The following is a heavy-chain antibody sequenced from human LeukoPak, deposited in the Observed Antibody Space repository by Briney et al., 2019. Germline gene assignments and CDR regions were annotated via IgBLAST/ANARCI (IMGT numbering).Heavy chain of an antibody. CDR2: VNHSGST. CDR3: ARGRGSYYGKWLDY. Sequence: SETLSLTCAVYGGSFSGYYWSWIRQPPGKGLEWIGEVNHSGSTNYNPSLKSRVTISVDTSKNQFSLKLSSVTAADTAVYYCARGRGSYYGKWLDYWGQGTLVTVSS. CDR1: GGSFSGYY. V-gene: IGHV4-34*01. D-gene: IGHD1-26*01. J-gene: IGHJ4*02.